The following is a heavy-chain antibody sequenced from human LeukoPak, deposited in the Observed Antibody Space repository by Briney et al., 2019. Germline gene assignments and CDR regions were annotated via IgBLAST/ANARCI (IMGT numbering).Heavy chain of an antibody. J-gene: IGHJ5*02. Sequence: SETLSLTCAVYGGSFSGYYWSWIRQPPGKGLEWIGSIYYSGSTYYNPSLKSRVTIFVDTSKNQFSLNLSSVTAADTAVYYCARWGGIYVGWFDPWGQGTLVTVSS. D-gene: IGHD5-12*01. CDR2: IYYSGST. V-gene: IGHV4-34*01. CDR3: ARWGGIYVGWFDP. CDR1: GGSFSGYY.